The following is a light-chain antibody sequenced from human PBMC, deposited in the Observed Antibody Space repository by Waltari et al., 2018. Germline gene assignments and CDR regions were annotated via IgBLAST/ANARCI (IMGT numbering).Light chain of an antibody. CDR3: QSADSSGTYIV. V-gene: IGLV3-25*03. J-gene: IGLJ2*01. Sequence: SYDLTQPPSVSVSPGQTARIPCSGDSLPKQIAYWYQQKAGQAPVLVKHKDSDRPSGIPERFSGSNSGTTVTLTISGVQAEDEADYYCQSADSSGTYIVFGGGTKLTVL. CDR2: KDS. CDR1: SLPKQI.